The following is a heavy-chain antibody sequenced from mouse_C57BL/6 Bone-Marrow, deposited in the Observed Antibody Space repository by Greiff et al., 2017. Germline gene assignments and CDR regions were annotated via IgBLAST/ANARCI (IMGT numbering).Heavy chain of an antibody. V-gene: IGHV1-7*01. CDR3: ARGGYGNYKYFDV. Sequence: QVQLQQSGAELAKPGASVKLSCKASGYTFTSYWMHWVKQRPGQGLEGIGNINPSSGYTKYNQKFKDKATLTADKSSSTAYMQLSSLTYEDSAVYYGARGGYGNYKYFDVWGTGTTVTVSS. CDR2: INPSSGYT. D-gene: IGHD2-1*01. CDR1: GYTFTSYW. J-gene: IGHJ1*03.